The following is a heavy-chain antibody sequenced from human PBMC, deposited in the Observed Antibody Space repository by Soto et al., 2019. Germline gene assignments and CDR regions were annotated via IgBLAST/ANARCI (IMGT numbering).Heavy chain of an antibody. Sequence: GGSLRLSCAASGFTFNNYAMSWVRQAPGKGLEWVSGISGSGSSTYYADSVYGRFTISRDNSINTLYLQMNSLRAEDTAVYYCAKEAEMSVGYGMDVWGQGTTVTVSS. CDR3: AKEAEMSVGYGMDV. V-gene: IGHV3-23*01. CDR1: GFTFNNYA. CDR2: ISGSGSST. D-gene: IGHD3-3*01. J-gene: IGHJ6*02.